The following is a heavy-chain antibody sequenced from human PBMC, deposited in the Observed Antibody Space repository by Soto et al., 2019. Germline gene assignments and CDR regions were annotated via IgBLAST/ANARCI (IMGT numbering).Heavy chain of an antibody. CDR3: AMKPSSDWTGYFDY. V-gene: IGHV6-1*01. J-gene: IGHJ4*02. CDR2: TYYRSKWYN. CDR1: VYSVSSNSAA. D-gene: IGHD6-19*01. Sequence: PSQNLSLTCAISVYSVSSNSAAWNWISQSPSRGLEWLGRTYYRSKWYNDYAVSVKSRITINPDTSKNQFSLQLNSVTPEDTAVYYCAMKPSSDWTGYFDYRGQGTRVTAPQ.